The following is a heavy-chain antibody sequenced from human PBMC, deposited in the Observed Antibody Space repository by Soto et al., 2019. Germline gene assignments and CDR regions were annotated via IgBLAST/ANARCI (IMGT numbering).Heavy chain of an antibody. Sequence: EVQLVESGGGLVQPGGSLRLSCAASGFTVSTKYMSWVRQAPGKGLEWVSVIYSGGSTFYADSVRGRFTISRDNSKNTVNLKMNSLRAEDTAVYHCARDPWAADYWGQRTLVTVSS. D-gene: IGHD3-16*01. CDR1: GFTVSTKY. CDR3: ARDPWAADY. J-gene: IGHJ4*02. V-gene: IGHV3-66*01. CDR2: IYSGGST.